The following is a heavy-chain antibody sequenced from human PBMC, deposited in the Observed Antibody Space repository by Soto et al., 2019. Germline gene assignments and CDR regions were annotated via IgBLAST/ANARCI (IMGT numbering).Heavy chain of an antibody. D-gene: IGHD4-17*01. CDR3: AKDIGDYVDFGQYNYYYYGMDV. CDR2: ISYDGSNK. J-gene: IGHJ6*02. CDR1: GFTFSSYG. Sequence: GGSLRLSCAASGFTFSSYGMHWVRQAPGKGLEWVAVISYDGSNKYYADSVKGRFTISRDNSKNTLYLQMNSLRAEDTAVYYCAKDIGDYVDFGQYNYYYYGMDVWGQGTTVTVSS. V-gene: IGHV3-30*18.